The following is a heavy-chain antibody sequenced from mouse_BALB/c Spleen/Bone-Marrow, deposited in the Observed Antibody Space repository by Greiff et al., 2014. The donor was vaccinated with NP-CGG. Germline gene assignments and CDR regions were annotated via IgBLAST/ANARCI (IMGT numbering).Heavy chain of an antibody. V-gene: IGHV2-6-5*01. CDR2: IWGGGST. D-gene: IGHD2-1*01. CDR3: AKQDGNYDWYFDV. J-gene: IGHJ1*01. Sequence: VKLMESGPGLVAPSQSLSITCTVSGFSLNDYGVSWIRQPPGKGLEWLGVIWGGGSTYYNTALKSRLSIIKDNSKSQVFLKMNSLQTDDTAMYYCAKQDGNYDWYFDVWGAGTTVTVSS. CDR1: GFSLNDYG.